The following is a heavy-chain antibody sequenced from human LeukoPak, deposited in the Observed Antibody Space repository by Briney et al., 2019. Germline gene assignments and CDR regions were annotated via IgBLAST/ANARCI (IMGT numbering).Heavy chain of an antibody. CDR1: GYSFTSYW. D-gene: IGHD6-19*01. CDR3: ARQGSSGWYYFDY. V-gene: IGHV5-51*01. CDR2: IYPGDSDT. Sequence: GESLKISCKGSGYSFTSYWIGWVRQMPGKGLEWMGVIYPGDSDTRYSPSFQGQVTISADKSISTAYLQWGSLKASDTAMYYCARQGSSGWYYFDYWGQGTLVTVSS. J-gene: IGHJ4*02.